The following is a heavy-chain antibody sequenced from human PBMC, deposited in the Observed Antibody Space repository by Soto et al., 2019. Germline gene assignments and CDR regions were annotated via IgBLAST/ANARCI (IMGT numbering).Heavy chain of an antibody. D-gene: IGHD3-22*01. CDR2: ISYDGGNT. Sequence: QVQLVESGGGVVQPGRSLRLSCAASAFTFSSYSMHWVRQAPGKGLEWVAVISYDGGNTYYADSVKGRFTIYRDNSNNTLTLKMNSLRPEDTVVYDCARRFETLVLLRAFWFDPWGQGTLVTVSS. V-gene: IGHV3-30-3*01. J-gene: IGHJ5*02. CDR3: ARRFETLVLLRAFWFDP. CDR1: AFTFSSYS.